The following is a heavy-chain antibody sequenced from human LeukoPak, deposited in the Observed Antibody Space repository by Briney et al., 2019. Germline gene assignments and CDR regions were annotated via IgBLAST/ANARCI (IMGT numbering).Heavy chain of an antibody. CDR1: GFSFRSHG. J-gene: IGHJ1*01. V-gene: IGHV3-23*01. CDR3: VVGAQGSFTH. CDR2: MLGSLGGHAT. D-gene: IGHD1-26*01. Sequence: GGSLRLSCAASGFSFRSHGMNWVRQAPGKGLDWLSGMLGSLGGHATYYGDSAEGRFTISRDNSRNMLYLQLNSLRADDTAIYYCVVGAQGSFTHWGQGTLVTVSS.